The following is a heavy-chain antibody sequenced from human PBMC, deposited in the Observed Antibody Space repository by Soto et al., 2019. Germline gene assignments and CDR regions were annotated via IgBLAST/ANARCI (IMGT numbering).Heavy chain of an antibody. D-gene: IGHD2-21*02. CDR1: GGSISSGGYY. Sequence: SETLSLTCTVSGGSISSGGYYWSWIRQHPGKCLEWIGYIYYSGSTYYNPSLKSRVTISVDTSKNQFSLKLSSVTAADTAVYYCARVPPLAYCGGDCPIFDYWGQGTLVTVYS. V-gene: IGHV4-31*03. CDR3: ARVPPLAYCGGDCPIFDY. J-gene: IGHJ4*02. CDR2: IYYSGST.